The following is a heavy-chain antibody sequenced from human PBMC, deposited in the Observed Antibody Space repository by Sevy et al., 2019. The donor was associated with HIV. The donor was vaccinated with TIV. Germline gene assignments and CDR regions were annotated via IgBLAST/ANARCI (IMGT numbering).Heavy chain of an antibody. Sequence: GGSLRLSCAVSGFTFSGYAMNWVRQAPGKGLEWVSAISGKGRSTHYADSVEDRFTISRDNSKNTLYLQMNSLRAEDTAVYYCAKTINSGGGVVPAANYYYYGMDVWGQGTTVTVSS. CDR3: AKTINSGGGVVPAANYYYYGMDV. V-gene: IGHV3-23*01. D-gene: IGHD2-2*01. CDR1: GFTFSGYA. CDR2: ISGKGRST. J-gene: IGHJ6*02.